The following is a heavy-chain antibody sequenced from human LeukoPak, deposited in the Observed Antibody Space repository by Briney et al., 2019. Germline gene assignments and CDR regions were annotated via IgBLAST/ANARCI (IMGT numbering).Heavy chain of an antibody. CDR2: IIPIFGTA. CDR1: GYTFTSYA. Sequence: SVKVSCKASGYTFTSYAISWVRQAPGQGLEWMGGIIPIFGTANYAQKFQGRVTITTDESTSTAYMELSSPRSEDTAVYYCARDRCSGGSCHNWYFDLWGRGTLVTVSS. V-gene: IGHV1-69*05. J-gene: IGHJ2*01. D-gene: IGHD2-15*01. CDR3: ARDRCSGGSCHNWYFDL.